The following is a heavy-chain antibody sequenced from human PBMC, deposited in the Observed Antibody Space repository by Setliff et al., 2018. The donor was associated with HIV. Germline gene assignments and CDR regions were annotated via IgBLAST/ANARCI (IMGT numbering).Heavy chain of an antibody. D-gene: IGHD2-15*01. Sequence: PGGSLRLSCAASGFTFSTYAMSWVRQAPGKGLAWVSAISAGGGSTYYAYSVKGRFTISRDNSKNTLYLQMNSLRAEDTAVYYCAKDQAVVTPRYDASDIWGQGTMVTVSS. V-gene: IGHV3-23*01. CDR3: AKDQAVVTPRYDASDI. CDR1: GFTFSTYA. CDR2: ISAGGGST. J-gene: IGHJ3*02.